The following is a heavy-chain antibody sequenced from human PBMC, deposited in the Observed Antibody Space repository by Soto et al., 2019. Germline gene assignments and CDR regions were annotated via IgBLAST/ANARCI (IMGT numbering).Heavy chain of an antibody. CDR3: SRETGILTGYWKTYNWFDP. Sequence: PSETLSLTCTVSGGSISSSSYYWGWIRQPPGKGLEWIGSIYYSGSTYYNPSLKSRVTISVDTSKNQFSLKLSSVTAADTAVYYCSRETGILTGYWKTYNWFDPWGQGTLVTVSS. CDR1: GGSISSSSYY. CDR2: IYYSGST. D-gene: IGHD3-9*01. J-gene: IGHJ5*02. V-gene: IGHV4-39*01.